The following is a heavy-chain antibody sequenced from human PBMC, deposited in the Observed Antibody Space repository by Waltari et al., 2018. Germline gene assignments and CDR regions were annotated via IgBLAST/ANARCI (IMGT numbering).Heavy chain of an antibody. CDR2: IYDSGNT. Sequence: QVQLQESGPGLVTPSETLSLTCTVSVGSISSLYWTWVRQPPGKGLEWIGSIYDSGNTYYNPSLKSRVTISVDTSKNQFSLKLSSVTAADTAVYYCARDRIAAAGTEFDYWGQGTLVTVSS. J-gene: IGHJ4*02. CDR1: VGSISSLY. CDR3: ARDRIAAAGTEFDY. D-gene: IGHD6-13*01. V-gene: IGHV4-59*11.